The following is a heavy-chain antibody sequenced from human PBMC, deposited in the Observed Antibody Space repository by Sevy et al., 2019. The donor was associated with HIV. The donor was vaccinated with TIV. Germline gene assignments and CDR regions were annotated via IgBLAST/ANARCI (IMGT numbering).Heavy chain of an antibody. J-gene: IGHJ5*02. CDR3: AIYRGGS. CDR1: GFTFSSYV. D-gene: IGHD1-26*01. V-gene: IGHV3-23*01. Sequence: GGSLRLSCAASGFTFSSYVMSWVRQAPGKGLEWVSGISGSGGSTYYANSVKGRFTISRDNSKNTVYLQMNSLRAEDTAVYYCAIYRGGSWGQGTLVTVSS. CDR2: ISGSGGST.